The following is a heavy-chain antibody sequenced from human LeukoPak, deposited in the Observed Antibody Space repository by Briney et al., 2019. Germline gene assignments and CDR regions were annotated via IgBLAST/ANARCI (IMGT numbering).Heavy chain of an antibody. CDR1: GFIFSTYS. V-gene: IGHV3-21*04. D-gene: IGHD3-9*01. CDR3: ARLRYAILTGYYSPVDFDY. J-gene: IGHJ4*02. Sequence: GGSLRLSCAASGFIFSTYSMNWVRQAPGKGLEWVSSISSSTSYIYYADSVKGRFTISRDNAKNSLYLQMNSLRPEDTAVYYCARLRYAILTGYYSPVDFDYWGQGTLVTVSS. CDR2: ISSSTSYI.